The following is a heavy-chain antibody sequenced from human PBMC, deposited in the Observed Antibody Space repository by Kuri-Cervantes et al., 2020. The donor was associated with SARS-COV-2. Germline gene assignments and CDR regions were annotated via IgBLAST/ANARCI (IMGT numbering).Heavy chain of an antibody. V-gene: IGHV3-66*02. Sequence: GGSLRLSCAASGFTANTNYMIWVRQAPGKGLEWVSLRGRHADSVKGRSAISRDNPKNTLFPQMNRLRPEDTAVYYCARGEALYYYMDVWGKGTTVTVSS. D-gene: IGHD3-10*01. CDR2: RGR. CDR3: ARGEALYYYMDV. CDR1: GFTANTNY. J-gene: IGHJ6*03.